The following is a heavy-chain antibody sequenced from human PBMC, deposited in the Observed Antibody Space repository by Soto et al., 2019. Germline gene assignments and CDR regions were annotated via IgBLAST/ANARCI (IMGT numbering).Heavy chain of an antibody. V-gene: IGHV1-2*02. CDR3: ARDRGILWFGEFDDAFDI. D-gene: IGHD3-10*01. J-gene: IGHJ3*02. CDR1: GYTFTGYY. Sequence: QVQLVQSGAEVKKPGASVKVSCKASGYTFTGYYMHWLRQAPGQGLEWMGWINPNSGGTNYAQKFQGRVTMPRETSISTAYMELSRLRSDDTAVYYCARDRGILWFGEFDDAFDIWGQGTMVTVSS. CDR2: INPNSGGT.